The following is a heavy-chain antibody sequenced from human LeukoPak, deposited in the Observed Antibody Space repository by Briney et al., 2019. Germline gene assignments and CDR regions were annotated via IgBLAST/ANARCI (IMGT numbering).Heavy chain of an antibody. D-gene: IGHD1-26*01. CDR3: AKDLGSDGDNWFDP. CDR2: ISAYNGNT. CDR1: GYTFTSYG. V-gene: IGHV1-18*01. J-gene: IGHJ5*02. Sequence: ASVKVSRKASGYTFTSYGISWVRQAPGQGLEWMGWISAYNGNTNYAQKLQGRVTMTTDTSTSTAYMELRSLRSDDTAVYYCAKDLGSDGDNWFDPWGQGTLVTVSS.